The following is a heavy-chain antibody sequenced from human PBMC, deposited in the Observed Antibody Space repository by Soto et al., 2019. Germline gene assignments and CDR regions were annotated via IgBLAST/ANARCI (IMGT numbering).Heavy chain of an antibody. D-gene: IGHD2-15*01. J-gene: IGHJ4*02. V-gene: IGHV3-30*03. CDR3: ETGARVVAASPTDY. CDR1: GFTFTPYG. Sequence: PGGSLRLSCAASGFTFTPYGMHWVRQAPGKGLEWVAVISYDGSNKYYADSVKGRFTISRDNSKNTLHLQMNSLRAEDTALYYCETGARVVAASPTDYWGQGTLVTVSS. CDR2: ISYDGSNK.